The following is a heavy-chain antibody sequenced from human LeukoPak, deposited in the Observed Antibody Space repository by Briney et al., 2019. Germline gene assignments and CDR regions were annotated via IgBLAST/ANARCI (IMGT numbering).Heavy chain of an antibody. J-gene: IGHJ4*02. D-gene: IGHD2-21*02. CDR1: GYTFTGYY. V-gene: IGHV1-18*04. Sequence: GASVKVSCKASGYTFTGYYMHWVRQAPGQGLEWMGWISAYNGNTNYAQKLQGRVTMTTDTSTSTAYMELRSLRSDDTAVYYCARDFSAYCGGDCPNDYWGQGTLVTVSS. CDR3: ARDFSAYCGGDCPNDY. CDR2: ISAYNGNT.